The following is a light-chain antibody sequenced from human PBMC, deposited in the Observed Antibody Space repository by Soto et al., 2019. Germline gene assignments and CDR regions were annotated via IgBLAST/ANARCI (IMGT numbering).Light chain of an antibody. Sequence: EIVMTQSPATLSVSPGERASLSCRASQSVGSNLAWYQQTAGQAPRLLIYGASTRATGIPARFSGSGSGTEFTLTISSLQSVDFAVYSWQQYTNWPYTFGQGTKLEIK. V-gene: IGKV3-15*01. CDR1: QSVGSN. CDR3: QQYTNWPYT. CDR2: GAS. J-gene: IGKJ2*01.